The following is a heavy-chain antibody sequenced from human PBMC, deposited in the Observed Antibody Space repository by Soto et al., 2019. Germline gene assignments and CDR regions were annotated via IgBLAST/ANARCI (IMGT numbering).Heavy chain of an antibody. D-gene: IGHD2-2*01. J-gene: IGHJ3*02. CDR3: ATHCSSTSCYEEGPTDGYAFDI. CDR1: GYSFTSYW. V-gene: IGHV5-51*01. CDR2: IYPGDSDT. Sequence: GESLKISCKGSGYSFTSYWIGWVRQMPGKGLEWMGIIYPGDSDTRYSPSFQGQVTISADKSISTAYLQWSSLKASDTAMYYCATHCSSTSCYEEGPTDGYAFDIWGQGTMVTVSS.